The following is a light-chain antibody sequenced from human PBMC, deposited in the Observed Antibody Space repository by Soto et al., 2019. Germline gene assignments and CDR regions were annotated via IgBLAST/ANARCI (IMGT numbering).Light chain of an antibody. CDR2: GAS. CDR1: QSVSNNY. J-gene: IGKJ1*01. Sequence: ESVLTQYPGNLSLSPGERAPLSCRASQSVSNNYLAWYQQKPGQAPRLLIYGASNRATGIQDRFSGSGSGTDFTLTISRLEPEDFAVYYCKQYGSSVTFGQGTKVEIK. CDR3: KQYGSSVT. V-gene: IGKV3-20*01.